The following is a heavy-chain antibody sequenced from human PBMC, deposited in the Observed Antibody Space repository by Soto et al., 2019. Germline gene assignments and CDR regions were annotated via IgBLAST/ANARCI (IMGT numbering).Heavy chain of an antibody. J-gene: IGHJ4*02. CDR3: AKALYGGFTY. D-gene: IGHD3-10*01. V-gene: IGHV3-23*01. CDR1: GFTFSVYA. Sequence: EVRLLESGGGLVQPGGSLRLSCAASGFTFSVYAMSWVRQAPGKGLEWVSGISGSGDSTHYADSGKGRFTVSRDNSKSMLYLQTNSLRAADTAIYYCAKALYGGFTYWGQGTLVTVSS. CDR2: ISGSGDST.